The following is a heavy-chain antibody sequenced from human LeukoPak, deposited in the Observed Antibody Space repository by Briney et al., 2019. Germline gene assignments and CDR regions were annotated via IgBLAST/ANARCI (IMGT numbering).Heavy chain of an antibody. Sequence: ASVKVSCKASGYTFTSYDINWVRQATGQGLEWMGWMNPNSGNTGYAQKFQGRVTMTRNTSISTAYVELSSLRSEDTAVYYCARGSSAVTTWRDIDYWGQGTLVTVSS. J-gene: IGHJ4*02. CDR3: ARGSSAVTTWRDIDY. D-gene: IGHD4-17*01. V-gene: IGHV1-8*01. CDR1: GYTFTSYD. CDR2: MNPNSGNT.